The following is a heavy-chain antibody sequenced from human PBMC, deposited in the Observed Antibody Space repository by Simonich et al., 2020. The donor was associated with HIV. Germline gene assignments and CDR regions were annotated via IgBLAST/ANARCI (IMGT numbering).Heavy chain of an antibody. V-gene: IGHV4-34*01. D-gene: IGHD7-27*01. CDR3: ARGRSPPRTGVLDS. CDR1: GGSFNGYY. CDR2: INHSGIT. Sequence: QVQLQQWGAGLLKPSETLSLTCAVYGGSFNGYYWSWIRQSPERGLQWIGEINHSGITNYNPSRMGRVTISVDTSKNQFSLKMRSLIAADTAVYYCARGRSPPRTGVLDSWGQGTQVIVSS. J-gene: IGHJ4*02.